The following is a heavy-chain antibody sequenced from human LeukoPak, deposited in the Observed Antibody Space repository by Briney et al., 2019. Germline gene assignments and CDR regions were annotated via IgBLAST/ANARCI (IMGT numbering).Heavy chain of an antibody. Sequence: PGGSLRLSCAASGFTFSSYSMSWVRQPPGKGLEWVANIKQDGSEKYYVDSVKGRFTISRDNAKNSLYLQMNSLRAEDTAVYYCARTRKGVGATELWFVYWGQGTLVTVSS. V-gene: IGHV3-7*05. CDR1: GFTFSSYS. CDR3: ARTRKGVGATELWFVY. D-gene: IGHD1-26*01. J-gene: IGHJ4*02. CDR2: IKQDGSEK.